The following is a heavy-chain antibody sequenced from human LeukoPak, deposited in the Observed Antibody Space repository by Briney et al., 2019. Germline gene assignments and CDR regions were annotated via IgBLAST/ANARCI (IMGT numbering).Heavy chain of an antibody. V-gene: IGHV4-59*08. Sequence: ASETLSLTCTVSGGSISSYYWSWIRQLPGKGLEWIGYIYYSGSTNYNPSLKSRVTISVDTSKNQFSLKLSSVTAADTAVYYCARPRDSSGYYYPFDYWGQGTLVTVSS. CDR3: ARPRDSSGYYYPFDY. J-gene: IGHJ4*02. D-gene: IGHD3-22*01. CDR2: IYYSGST. CDR1: GGSISSYY.